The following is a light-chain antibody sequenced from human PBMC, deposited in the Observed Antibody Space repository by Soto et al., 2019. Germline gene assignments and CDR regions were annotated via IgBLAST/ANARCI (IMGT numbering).Light chain of an antibody. CDR3: QQYGRSWT. CDR1: QSVSSNY. J-gene: IGKJ1*01. CDR2: GAS. Sequence: EIVLTQSPGTLSLSPGERATLSCRASQSVSSNYLAWYQQKPGQAPRLLIYGASSRATGIPDRFSGSGSGTDFTLTIRRLEPEDFAVYYCQQYGRSWTFGQGTKVDI. V-gene: IGKV3-20*01.